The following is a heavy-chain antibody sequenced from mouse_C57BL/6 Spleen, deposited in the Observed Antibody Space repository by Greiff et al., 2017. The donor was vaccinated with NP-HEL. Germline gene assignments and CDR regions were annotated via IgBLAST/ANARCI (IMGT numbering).Heavy chain of an antibody. V-gene: IGHV2-4*01. D-gene: IGHD3-3*01. Sequence: QVQLQQSGPGLVQPSQSLSITCTVSGFSLTSYGVHWVRQPPGKGLEWLGVIWSGGSTDYNAAFISRLSISKDNSKSQVFFKMNSLQADDTAIYDCAKSLSWDRAWFAYWGQGTLVTVSA. CDR3: AKSLSWDRAWFAY. CDR1: GFSLTSYG. J-gene: IGHJ3*01. CDR2: IWSGGST.